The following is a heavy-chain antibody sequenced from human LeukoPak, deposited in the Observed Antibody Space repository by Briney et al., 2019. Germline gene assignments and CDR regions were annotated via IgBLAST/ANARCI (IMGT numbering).Heavy chain of an antibody. J-gene: IGHJ6*03. Sequence: PSETLSLTCTVSGYSISSGYYWGWIQQPPGKGLEWIGRIYTSGSTNYNPSLKSRVTISVDTSKNQFSLKLSSVTAADTAVYYCARVTGRGYSYGLDYYYYMDVWGKGTTVTVSS. CDR1: GYSISSGYY. CDR2: IYTSGST. D-gene: IGHD5-18*01. CDR3: ARVTGRGYSYGLDYYYYMDV. V-gene: IGHV4-38-2*02.